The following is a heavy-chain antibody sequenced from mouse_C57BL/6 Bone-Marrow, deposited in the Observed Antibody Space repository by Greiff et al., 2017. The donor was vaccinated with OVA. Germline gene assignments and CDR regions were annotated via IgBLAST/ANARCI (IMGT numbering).Heavy chain of an antibody. Sequence: EVKVVESGGGLVQPGGSLQLSCAASGFTFSDYYMYCVRPTPEKRLALVAYISNGGGSTYYPDTVKGRFTIARDNAKNTLYLQMSRLKSEDTAMYYCARRYGNYTWFAYWGQGTLVTVSA. V-gene: IGHV5-12*01. J-gene: IGHJ3*01. CDR2: ISNGGGST. D-gene: IGHD2-1*01. CDR1: GFTFSDYY. CDR3: ARRYGNYTWFAY.